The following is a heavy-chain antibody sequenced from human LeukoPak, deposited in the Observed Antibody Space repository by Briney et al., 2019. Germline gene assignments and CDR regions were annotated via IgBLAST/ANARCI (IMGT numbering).Heavy chain of an antibody. CDR2: ITPNADRT. CDR1: GFTFGVSG. D-gene: IGHD3-22*01. CDR3: AIMHGYYDGSGYWVQ. J-gene: IGHJ1*01. Sequence: GGSLRLPCAASGFTFGVSGMSWVRQAPGKGLEWVSFITPNADRTSYADSVEGRFTISRDNPRNTLYMQMNSLRDEDTAIYYCAIMHGYYDGSGYWVQWGQGTLVTVSS. V-gene: IGHV3-23*01.